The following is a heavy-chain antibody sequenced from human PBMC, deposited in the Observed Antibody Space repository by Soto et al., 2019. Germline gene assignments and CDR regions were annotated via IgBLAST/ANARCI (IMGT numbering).Heavy chain of an antibody. V-gene: IGHV1-69*13. D-gene: IGHD6-6*01. Sequence: SVKVSCKASGGTFSSYAISCARQAPGQGLEWMGGIIPIFGTANYAQKFQGRVTITADESTSTAYMELSSLRSEDTAVYYCARAVQLEDYYYYGMDVWGQGTTVTVSS. CDR3: ARAVQLEDYYYYGMDV. J-gene: IGHJ6*02. CDR2: IIPIFGTA. CDR1: GGTFSSYA.